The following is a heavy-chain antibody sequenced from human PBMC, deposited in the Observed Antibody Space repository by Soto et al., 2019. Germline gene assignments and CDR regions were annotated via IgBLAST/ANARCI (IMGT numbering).Heavy chain of an antibody. J-gene: IGHJ4*02. Sequence: QERLVQSGAEVRKPGSSVKVSCKVTGGTSTRYAINWVRQAPGQGLEWMGGIVPMFGTSKYAQKFQGRVTITADTSTNIAYMELRSLRSEDTAVHYCNRGSEYDFWGGYLWGQGTLVSVSS. CDR1: GGTSTRYA. CDR2: IVPMFGTS. D-gene: IGHD3-3*01. CDR3: NRGSEYDFWGGYL. V-gene: IGHV1-69*06.